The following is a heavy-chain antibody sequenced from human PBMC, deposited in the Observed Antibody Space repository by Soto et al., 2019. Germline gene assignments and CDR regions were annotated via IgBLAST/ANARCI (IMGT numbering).Heavy chain of an antibody. Sequence: PSETLSLTCAVSGGSISSSNWWSWVSQPPGKGLEWIGEIYHSGSTNYNPSLKSRVTISVDKSKNQFSLKLSSVTAADTAVYYCARDLTVTTYGMDVWGQGTTVTVSS. D-gene: IGHD4-17*01. CDR1: GGSISSSNW. CDR2: IYHSGST. V-gene: IGHV4-4*02. J-gene: IGHJ6*02. CDR3: ARDLTVTTYGMDV.